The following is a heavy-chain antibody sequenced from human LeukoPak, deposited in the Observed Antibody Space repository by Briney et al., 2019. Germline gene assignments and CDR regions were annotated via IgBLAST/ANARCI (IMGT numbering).Heavy chain of an antibody. J-gene: IGHJ5*02. V-gene: IGHV1-46*01. Sequence: ASVKVSCKASGYTFTNYYIHWVRQAPGQGLEWMGIINPSDDYTKYAQKFQGRVTMTRDTSTSTVYMELSSLRSEDTAVYYCARDGGFCTTTSCFTGWFDPWGQGTLVTVSS. CDR3: ARDGGFCTTTSCFTGWFDP. CDR2: INPSDDYT. D-gene: IGHD2-2*02. CDR1: GYTFTNYY.